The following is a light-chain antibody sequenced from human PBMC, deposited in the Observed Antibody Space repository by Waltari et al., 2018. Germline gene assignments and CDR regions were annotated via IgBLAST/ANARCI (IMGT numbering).Light chain of an antibody. V-gene: IGLV2-23*02. CDR2: EVT. CDR3: CSYAGLGIYV. CDR1: SSDVGNYNL. Sequence: QSGLTQPASVSGSPGQSITISCTGTSSDVGNYNLVSWYQQYPGQAPKLMVYEVTKRTSGVSDRFSGPKSGNTASLTSYGLQSEDEADYYCCSYAGLGIYVFGTGTKVTVL. J-gene: IGLJ1*01.